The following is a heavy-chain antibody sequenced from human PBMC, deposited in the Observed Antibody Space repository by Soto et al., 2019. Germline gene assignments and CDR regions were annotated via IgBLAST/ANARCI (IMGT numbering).Heavy chain of an antibody. D-gene: IGHD3-22*01. V-gene: IGHV3-48*02. CDR3: ARDPSYYYDSSGVPSDFDY. CDR2: ISSSSSTI. Sequence: EVQLVESGGGLVQPGGSLRLSCAASGFTFSSYSMNWVRQAPGKGLEWVSYISSSSSTIYYADSVKGRFTISRDNAKNSLDLLMNSLRYEDTAVYYCARDPSYYYDSSGVPSDFDYWCQGTLVTVSS. J-gene: IGHJ4*02. CDR1: GFTFSSYS.